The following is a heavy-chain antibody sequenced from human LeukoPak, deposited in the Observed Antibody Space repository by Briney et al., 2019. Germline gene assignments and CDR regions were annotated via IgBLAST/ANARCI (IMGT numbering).Heavy chain of an antibody. V-gene: IGHV4-59*01. CDR2: IYYSGST. Sequence: SETPSLTCTVSGDSITSYYWSWIRQPPGKGLEWIGFIYYSGSTNYNPSLKSRVTISVDTSKNQFSLKLSSVTAADTAVYYCARAPVSGSWYLGAFDIWGQGTMVTVSS. CDR3: ARAPVSGSWYLGAFDI. J-gene: IGHJ3*02. CDR1: GDSITSYY. D-gene: IGHD6-13*01.